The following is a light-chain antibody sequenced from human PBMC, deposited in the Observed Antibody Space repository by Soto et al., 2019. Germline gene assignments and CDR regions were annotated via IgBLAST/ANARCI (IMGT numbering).Light chain of an antibody. CDR3: QQRSNWPPLT. CDR2: DAS. J-gene: IGKJ4*01. Sequence: EIVWTQSPATLSLSPGERATLSCRASQSVSSYLAWYQQKPGQAPRLLIYDASNRATGIPARFSGSGSGTDFALTIRSLEPEDFAVYCCQQRSNWPPLTFGGGTKVEIK. CDR1: QSVSSY. V-gene: IGKV3-11*01.